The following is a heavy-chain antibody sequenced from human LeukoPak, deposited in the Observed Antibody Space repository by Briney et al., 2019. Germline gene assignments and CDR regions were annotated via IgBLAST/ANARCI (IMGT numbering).Heavy chain of an antibody. V-gene: IGHV4-59*01. CDR3: ASNYDSSGYWVY. CDR2: IYYSGST. D-gene: IGHD3-22*01. CDR1: GGSISSYY. Sequence: SETLSLTCTVSGGSISSYYWSWIRQPPGKGLEWIGYIYYSGSTNYNPSLKSRVTISVDTSKNQFSLKLSSVTAADTAVYYCASNYDSSGYWVYWGQGTLVTVSS. J-gene: IGHJ4*02.